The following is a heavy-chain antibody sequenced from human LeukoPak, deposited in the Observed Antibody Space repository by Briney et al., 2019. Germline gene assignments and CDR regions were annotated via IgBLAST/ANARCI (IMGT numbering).Heavy chain of an antibody. CDR3: ARGSYGIDY. D-gene: IGHD4-17*01. J-gene: IGHJ4*02. Sequence: SETLSLTCAVYGGSFSGYYWSWIRQPPGKGLEWIGEINHSGSTNYNPSLKSRVTISVDTSKNQFSLKLSSVTAAVTAVYYCARGSYGIDYWGQGTLVTVSS. V-gene: IGHV4-34*01. CDR2: INHSGST. CDR1: GGSFSGYY.